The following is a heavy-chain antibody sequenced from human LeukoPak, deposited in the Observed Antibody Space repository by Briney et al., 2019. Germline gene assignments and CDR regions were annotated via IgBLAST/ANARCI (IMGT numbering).Heavy chain of an antibody. CDR3: AGDVNSSGYYYFDY. J-gene: IGHJ4*02. V-gene: IGHV4-34*01. CDR2: IYYSGST. Sequence: SETLSLTCAVYGGSFSGYYWSWIRQPPGKGLEWIGSIYYSGSTYYNPSLKSRVTISVDTSKNQFSLKLSSVTAADTAVYYCAGDVNSSGYYYFDYWGQGTLVTVSS. CDR1: GGSFSGYY. D-gene: IGHD3-22*01.